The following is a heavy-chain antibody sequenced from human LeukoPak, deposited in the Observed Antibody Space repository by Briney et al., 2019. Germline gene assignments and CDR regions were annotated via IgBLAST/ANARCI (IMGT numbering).Heavy chain of an antibody. D-gene: IGHD7-27*01. CDR3: ASRKLGNDY. V-gene: IGHV4-61*01. CDR2: IYYTGST. CDR1: GYSISSGYY. Sequence: SETLSLTCTVSGYSISSGYYWGWIRQSPGKGLEWIGYIYYTGSTSYNPSLRSRVTMSAGTSKNQFSLKLSSVTAADTAVYYCASRKLGNDYWGQGTLVTVSS. J-gene: IGHJ4*02.